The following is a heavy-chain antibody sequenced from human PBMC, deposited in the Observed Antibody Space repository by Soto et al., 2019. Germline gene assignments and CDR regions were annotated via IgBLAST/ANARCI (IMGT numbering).Heavy chain of an antibody. Sequence: WAVDGGTIIDFCGSWISKPKGKGLEWIGEINHSGRTNYNPSLKSRVTISIDTSKNQFSLKLTSVTAADSAMYYCARDHELRSLDWLYYYALDVWGQGNTVTVSS. CDR1: GGTIIDFC. J-gene: IGHJ6*02. D-gene: IGHD3-9*01. CDR2: INHSGRT. V-gene: IGHV4-34*01. CDR3: ARDHELRSLDWLYYYALDV.